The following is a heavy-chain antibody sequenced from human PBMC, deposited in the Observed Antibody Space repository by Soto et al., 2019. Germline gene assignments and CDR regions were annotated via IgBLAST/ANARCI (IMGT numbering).Heavy chain of an antibody. D-gene: IGHD6-19*01. CDR1: GFTFSSYG. J-gene: IGHJ4*02. Sequence: QVQLVESGGGVVQPGRSLRLSCAASGFTFSSYGMHWVRQAPGKGLEWVAVISYDGSNKYYADSVKGRFTISRDNSKNTLYLQMNSLRAEDTAVYYWAKGYSSGWYATFDYWGQGTLVTVSS. CDR3: AKGYSSGWYATFDY. CDR2: ISYDGSNK. V-gene: IGHV3-30*18.